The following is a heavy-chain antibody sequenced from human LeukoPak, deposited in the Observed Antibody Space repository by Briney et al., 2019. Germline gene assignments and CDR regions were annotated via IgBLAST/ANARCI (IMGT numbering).Heavy chain of an antibody. V-gene: IGHV3-21*04. CDR2: ISSSSSYI. J-gene: IGHJ4*02. D-gene: IGHD3-3*01. Sequence: GGSLRLSCAASGFTFSSYSMNWVRQAPGKGLEWVSSISSSSSYIYYADSVKGRFTISRDNAKNSLYLQMGSLRAEDTAVYYCAKEYDFWSGFYSDYWGQGTLVTVSS. CDR3: AKEYDFWSGFYSDY. CDR1: GFTFSSYS.